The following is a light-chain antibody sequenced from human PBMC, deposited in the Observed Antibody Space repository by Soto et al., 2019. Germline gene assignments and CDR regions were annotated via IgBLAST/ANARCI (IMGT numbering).Light chain of an antibody. V-gene: IGKV1-39*01. CDR3: QQSSSTPLT. J-gene: IGKJ3*01. Sequence: DIQMTQSPSYLSASVGGTVTITCRASQNIDNYLNWYQHEPGKAPKLLIYGASTVQSGVPSRFSGIGSGTDFTLTVTSLQPEDFATYSCQQSSSTPLTFGPGTTV. CDR2: GAS. CDR1: QNIDNY.